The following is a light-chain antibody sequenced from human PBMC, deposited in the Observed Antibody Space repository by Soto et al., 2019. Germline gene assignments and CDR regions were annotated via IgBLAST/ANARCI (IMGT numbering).Light chain of an antibody. CDR3: SSYTTSSTVV. J-gene: IGLJ2*01. CDR2: EVS. Sequence: QSALTQPPSVSGSPGQSVTISCTGTSSDIGTYDHVSWYQQPPGTAPKLMIYEVSNRPSGVPDRFSASKSGNTASLTISGLQAEDDADYYCSSYTTSSTVVFGGGTKLTGL. V-gene: IGLV2-18*02. CDR1: SSDIGTYDH.